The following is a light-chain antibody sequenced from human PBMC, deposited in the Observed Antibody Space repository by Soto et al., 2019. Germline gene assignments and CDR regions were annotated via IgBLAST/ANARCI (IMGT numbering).Light chain of an antibody. CDR2: EVS. Sequence: QSALTQPASVSGSPGQSITISCTGTSGDIGGYNYVSWYQQHPGKAPKLLISEVSNQPSGVSHRFSGSKSGNTASLTISGIMTEDEADYYCSSYTTNSIPVVFGGGTKLTVL. V-gene: IGLV2-14*01. CDR3: SSYTTNSIPVV. J-gene: IGLJ2*01. CDR1: SGDIGGYNY.